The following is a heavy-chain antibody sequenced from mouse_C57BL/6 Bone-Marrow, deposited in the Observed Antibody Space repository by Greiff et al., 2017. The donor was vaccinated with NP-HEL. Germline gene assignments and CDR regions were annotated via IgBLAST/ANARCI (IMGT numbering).Heavy chain of an antibody. V-gene: IGHV1-15*01. Sequence: QVQLQQSGAELVRPGASVTLSCKASGYTFTDYEMHWVKQTPVHGLEWIGAIDPETGGTAYNQKFKGKATLTVDKSSSTAYMQLSSLTSEDSAVYYCAIWVRAYWGQGTLVTVSA. CDR1: GYTFTDYE. CDR2: IDPETGGT. D-gene: IGHD1-1*02. CDR3: AIWVRAY. J-gene: IGHJ3*01.